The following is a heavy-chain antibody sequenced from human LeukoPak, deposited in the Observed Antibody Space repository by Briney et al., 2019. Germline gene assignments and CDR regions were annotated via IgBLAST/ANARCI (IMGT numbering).Heavy chain of an antibody. CDR3: ARGHDGSGSYYKTAAFDY. J-gene: IGHJ4*02. CDR1: GGSISSSNW. CDR2: IYHSGST. D-gene: IGHD3-10*01. V-gene: IGHV4-4*02. Sequence: SETLSLTCAVSGGSISSSNWWSWVRQPPGKGLEWIGEIYHSGSTNYNPSPKSRVTISVDKSKNQFSLKLSSVTAADTAVYYCARGHDGSGSYYKTAAFDYWGQGTLVTVSS.